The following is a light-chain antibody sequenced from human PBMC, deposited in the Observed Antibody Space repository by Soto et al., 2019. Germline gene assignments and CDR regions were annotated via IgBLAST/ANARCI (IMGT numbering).Light chain of an antibody. Sequence: DIQMTQSPSSLSASVGDRATITCRASQSISSYLNWYQQKPGKAPKLLIYAASSLQSGVPSRFSGSGSGTDFTLTISSLQPEDFATYYCQQRKTFGQGTKVEIK. V-gene: IGKV1-39*01. CDR1: QSISSY. J-gene: IGKJ1*01. CDR2: AAS. CDR3: QQRKT.